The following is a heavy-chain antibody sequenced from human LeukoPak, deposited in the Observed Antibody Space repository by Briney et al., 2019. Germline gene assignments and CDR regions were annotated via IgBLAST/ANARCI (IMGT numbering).Heavy chain of an antibody. CDR2: IKPSGGST. CDR3: AREIPYYFDY. D-gene: IGHD2-2*02. Sequence: ASVKVSCKASGYTFTSYYMHWVRQAPGQGLEWMGIIKPSGGSTSYAQKVQGRVTMTTDTSTNTAYMELRSLRSDDTAVYYCAREIPYYFDYWGQGTLVTVSS. J-gene: IGHJ4*02. CDR1: GYTFTSYY. V-gene: IGHV1-46*01.